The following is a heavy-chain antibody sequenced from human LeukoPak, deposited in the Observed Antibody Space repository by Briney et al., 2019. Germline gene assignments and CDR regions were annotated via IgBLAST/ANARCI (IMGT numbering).Heavy chain of an antibody. Sequence: GSLSLSCAASGFTFSSYAMSWVRQAPAKGLELVSTVSGSCGSTYYADAVKGRFTISRDNSKNTLYLQMNSLRAEDTAVYYCAKGLIAAAGTEIGFDYWGQGTLVTVSS. D-gene: IGHD6-13*01. J-gene: IGHJ4*02. CDR2: VSGSCGST. CDR3: AKGLIAAAGTEIGFDY. CDR1: GFTFSSYA. V-gene: IGHV3-23*01.